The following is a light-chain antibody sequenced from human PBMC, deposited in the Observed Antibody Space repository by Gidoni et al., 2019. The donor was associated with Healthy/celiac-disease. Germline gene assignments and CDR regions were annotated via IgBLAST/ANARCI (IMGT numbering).Light chain of an antibody. CDR3: QQYNTL. CDR1: QSISSW. CDR2: KAS. V-gene: IGKV1-5*03. J-gene: IGKJ4*01. Sequence: DIQMTQSPSTLSASVGDRVTITCRASQSISSWFAWYQQKPGKAPKLLIYKASSLESGVPSRFSGSGSGTEFTLTISSLQPDDFATYYCQQYNTLFGGGTKVEIK.